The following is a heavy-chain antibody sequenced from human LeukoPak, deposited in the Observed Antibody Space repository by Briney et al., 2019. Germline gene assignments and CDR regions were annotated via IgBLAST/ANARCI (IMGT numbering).Heavy chain of an antibody. CDR3: ARQQLATYYYYYYMDV. D-gene: IGHD6-13*01. CDR1: GGSISSSSYY. CDR2: IYYSGST. V-gene: IGHV4-39*01. Sequence: NPSETLSLTCTVSGGSISSSSYYRGWIRQPPGKGLEWIGSIYYSGSTYYNPSLKSRVTISVDTSKNQFSLKLSSVTAADTAVYYCARQQLATYYYYYYMDVWGKGTTVTISS. J-gene: IGHJ6*03.